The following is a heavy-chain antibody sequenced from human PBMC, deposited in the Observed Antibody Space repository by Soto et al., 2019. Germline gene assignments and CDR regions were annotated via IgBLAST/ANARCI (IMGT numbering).Heavy chain of an antibody. Sequence: SETLSLTCAVYGGSFSGYYWSWIRQPPGKGLEWIGEINHSGSTYYNPSLKSRVTISVDMSENQFSLKLSSVTAADTAVYYCARQVVDGTVAGAGSFDYWGQGTLVTVSS. CDR1: GGSFSGYY. CDR2: INHSGST. D-gene: IGHD6-19*01. J-gene: IGHJ4*02. CDR3: ARQVVDGTVAGAGSFDY. V-gene: IGHV4-34*01.